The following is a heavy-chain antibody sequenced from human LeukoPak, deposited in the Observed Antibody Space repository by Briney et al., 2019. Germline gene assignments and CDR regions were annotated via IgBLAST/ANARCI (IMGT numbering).Heavy chain of an antibody. D-gene: IGHD5-12*01. Sequence: GGSLRLSCAASGFTFSSYWMSWVRQAPGKGLEWVANIKQDGSEKYYVDSVKGRFTISRDNAKNSLYLQMNGLRAEDTAVYYCARVEDSGYDFFDYWGQGTLVTVSS. J-gene: IGHJ4*02. CDR2: IKQDGSEK. V-gene: IGHV3-7*03. CDR3: ARVEDSGYDFFDY. CDR1: GFTFSSYW.